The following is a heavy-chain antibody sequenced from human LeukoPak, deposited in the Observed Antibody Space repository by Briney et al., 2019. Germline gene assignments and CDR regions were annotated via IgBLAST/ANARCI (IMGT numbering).Heavy chain of an antibody. D-gene: IGHD2-2*01. CDR3: AKDLTSWFQGFDA. J-gene: IGHJ5*02. V-gene: IGHV3-23*01. Sequence: GGSLRLSCAASGFTFSSYSMSWVRQAPGKGLEWVSAISGSGGSTYYADSVKGRFTISRDTSKNTLYLQMNSLRAEDTAVYYSAKDLTSWFQGFDASGQGTLVAASS. CDR1: GFTFSSYS. CDR2: ISGSGGST.